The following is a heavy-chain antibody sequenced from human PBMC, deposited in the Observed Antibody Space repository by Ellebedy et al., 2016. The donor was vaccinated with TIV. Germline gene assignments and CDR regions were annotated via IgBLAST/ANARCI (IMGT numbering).Heavy chain of an antibody. Sequence: AASVKVSCKASGYTFTTYDINWVRQATGQGLEWMGWMNPNSDNTGYAQKFQGRVTMTWDTSISTAYMELTSLRSEDTAVYYCAKERTSLHSERAVLDSWGQGTLVTVSS. J-gene: IGHJ4*02. CDR3: AKERTSLHSERAVLDS. CDR2: MNPNSDNT. CDR1: GYTFTTYD. V-gene: IGHV1-8*01. D-gene: IGHD2-15*01.